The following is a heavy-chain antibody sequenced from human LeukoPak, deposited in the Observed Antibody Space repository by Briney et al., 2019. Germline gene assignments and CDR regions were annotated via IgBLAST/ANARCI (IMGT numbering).Heavy chain of an antibody. CDR3: ARRYYGSGEGYFDY. J-gene: IGHJ4*02. CDR1: GGSISSYY. CDR2: IYYSGST. D-gene: IGHD3-10*01. Sequence: SETLSLTCTVSGGSISSYYWSWIRQPPGKGLEWIGYIYYSGSTNYNPSLKSRVTISVDTSKNQFSLKLSSVTAADTAVYYCARRYYGSGEGYFDYWGQGTLVTVSS. V-gene: IGHV4-59*08.